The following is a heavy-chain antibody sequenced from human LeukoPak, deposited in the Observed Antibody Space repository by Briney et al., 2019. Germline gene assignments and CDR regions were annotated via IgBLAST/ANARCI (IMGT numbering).Heavy chain of an antibody. Sequence: PSETPSLTCTVSGGSISSYYWSWIRQPPGKGLEWIGYIYYSGSTNYNPSLKSRVTISVDTSKNQFSLKLSSVTAADTAVYYCARHSPSGWSSHYYYYGMDVWGQGTTVTVSS. V-gene: IGHV4-59*08. J-gene: IGHJ6*02. D-gene: IGHD6-19*01. CDR1: GGSISSYY. CDR3: ARHSPSGWSSHYYYYGMDV. CDR2: IYYSGST.